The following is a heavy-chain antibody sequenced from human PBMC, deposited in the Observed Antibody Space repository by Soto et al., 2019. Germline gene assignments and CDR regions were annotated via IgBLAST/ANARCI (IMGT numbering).Heavy chain of an antibody. CDR1: GGPIKTDDYY. CDR2: VFYSGAT. J-gene: IGHJ4*02. D-gene: IGHD3-10*01. CDR3: ARAGFSYGHLLF. Sequence: QVQLKESGPGLVKPSETLSLTCNVSGGPIKTDDYYWNWIRQPPGKGLEWIGYVFYSGATNYSPSLKSRAAISMDTSKNQFSLSLTSVTAADTAVYYCARAGFSYGHLLFWGQGIRVTVST. V-gene: IGHV4-30-4*01.